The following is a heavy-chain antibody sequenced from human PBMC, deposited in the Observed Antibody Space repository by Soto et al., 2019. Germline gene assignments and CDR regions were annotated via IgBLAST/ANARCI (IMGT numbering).Heavy chain of an antibody. J-gene: IGHJ4*02. Sequence: SETRSLTCTVSGGSISSGDYYWSWIRHPPGKGLEWIGYIYYSGSTYYNPSLKSRVSISADTSKNQFSLNISSVTAADTAVYFCARHSRAYGRRCEYWGQGTMVIVSS. CDR1: GGSISSGDYY. V-gene: IGHV4-30-4*01. CDR2: IYYSGST. CDR3: ARHSRAYGRRCEY. D-gene: IGHD4-17*01.